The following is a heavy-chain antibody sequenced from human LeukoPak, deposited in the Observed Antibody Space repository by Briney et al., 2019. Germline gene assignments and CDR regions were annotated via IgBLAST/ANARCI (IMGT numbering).Heavy chain of an antibody. Sequence: SETLSLTCAVSGGSISSGGYSWSWIRQPPGKGLEWIGYIYHSGSTYYNPSLKSRVTISVDRSKNQFSLKLSSVTAADTAVYYCARDHSYGYGADWFDPWGQGTLVTVSS. V-gene: IGHV4-30-2*01. D-gene: IGHD5-18*01. CDR3: ARDHSYGYGADWFDP. CDR1: GGSISSGGYS. J-gene: IGHJ5*02. CDR2: IYHSGST.